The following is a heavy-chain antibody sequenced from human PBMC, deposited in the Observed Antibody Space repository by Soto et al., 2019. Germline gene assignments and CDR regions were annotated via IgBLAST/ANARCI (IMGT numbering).Heavy chain of an antibody. Sequence: GGSLRLSCAASGFTFSSYGMHWVRQAPGKGLEWVAVIWYDGSNKYYADSVKGRFTISRDNSKNTLYLQMNSLGAEDTAVYYCARGPPRRYYFDYWGQGTLVTVSS. CDR1: GFTFSSYG. V-gene: IGHV3-33*01. CDR2: IWYDGSNK. CDR3: ARGPPRRYYFDY. J-gene: IGHJ4*02.